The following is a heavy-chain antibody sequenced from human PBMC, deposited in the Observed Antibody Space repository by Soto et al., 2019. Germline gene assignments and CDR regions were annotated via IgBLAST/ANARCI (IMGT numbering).Heavy chain of an antibody. Sequence: XASLRISCKGSGYRFTSYWISWVRQMRGKGLEWLGRIDPSDSYTNYSPSFQGHVTISADKSISTAYLQWSSLKASDTAMYYCGRLDYRVYYYYGMDVWGQGPKGT. CDR1: GYRFTSYW. D-gene: IGHD3-10*01. J-gene: IGHJ6*01. V-gene: IGHV5-10-1*01. CDR3: GRLDYRVYYYYGMDV. CDR2: IDPSDSYT.